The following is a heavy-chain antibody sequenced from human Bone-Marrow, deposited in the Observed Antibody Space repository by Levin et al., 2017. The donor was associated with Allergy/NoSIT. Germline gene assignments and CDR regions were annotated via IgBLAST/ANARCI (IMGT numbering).Heavy chain of an antibody. J-gene: IGHJ4*02. CDR3: ARGYDFWSGFFEY. Sequence: SETLSLTCTVSGDSINSYFWSWVRQAPGKGLEWIGYIYYTGNTMYNPSLESRVTISVDTSKTQFSLRLTSVTAADTAVYYCARGYDFWSGFFEYWGQGIPVTVSS. CDR2: IYYTGNT. D-gene: IGHD3-3*01. CDR1: GDSINSYF. V-gene: IGHV4-59*01.